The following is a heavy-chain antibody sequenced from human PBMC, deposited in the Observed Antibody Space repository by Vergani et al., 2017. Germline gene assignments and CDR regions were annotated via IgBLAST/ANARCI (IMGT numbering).Heavy chain of an antibody. J-gene: IGHJ4*02. D-gene: IGHD2-2*01. CDR1: GGAFSSYG. CDR2: IIPIFGTS. Sequence: QVQLVQSGAEVKKPGSSVKVSCKASGGAFSSYGISWVRQAPGQGLEWMGGIIPIFGTSNYAQNFQGRVTITADESTSTAYMELSSLRSEDTAVYYWAIGLRYCSSASCYLDYWGQGTLVTVSS. CDR3: AIGLRYCSSASCYLDY. V-gene: IGHV1-69*13.